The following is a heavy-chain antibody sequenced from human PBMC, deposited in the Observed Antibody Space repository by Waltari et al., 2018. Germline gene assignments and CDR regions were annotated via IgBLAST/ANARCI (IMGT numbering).Heavy chain of an antibody. CDR2: ISYDGSNK. D-gene: IGHD3-16*02. CDR3: ARARADYVWGSYRYTSAYFDY. CDR1: GFPFSSYA. Sequence: VQLVESGGGVVQPGRSLRLSCAASGFPFSSYAMHCVRQAPVKGLEWVAVISYDGSNKYYAGSVKGRFTISRDNSKNTLYLQMNSLRAEDTAVYYCARARADYVWGSYRYTSAYFDYWGQGTLVTVSS. V-gene: IGHV3-30*01. J-gene: IGHJ4*02.